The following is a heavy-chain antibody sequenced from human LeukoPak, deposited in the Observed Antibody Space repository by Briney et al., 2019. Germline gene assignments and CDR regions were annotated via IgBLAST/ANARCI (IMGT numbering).Heavy chain of an antibody. CDR1: GGTFSSYA. D-gene: IGHD3-22*01. Sequence: ASVKVSCKASGGTFSSYAISWVRQAPGQGLEWMGGIIPIFGTANYAQKFQGRVTITTDEYTSTAYMELSSLRSEDTAVYYCARPQPPYYYDSSGYCGSYPLDYWGQGTLVTVSS. J-gene: IGHJ4*02. V-gene: IGHV1-69*05. CDR3: ARPQPPYYYDSSGYCGSYPLDY. CDR2: IIPIFGTA.